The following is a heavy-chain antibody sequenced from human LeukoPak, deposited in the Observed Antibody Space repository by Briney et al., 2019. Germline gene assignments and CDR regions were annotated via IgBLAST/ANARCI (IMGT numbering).Heavy chain of an antibody. CDR1: GGSISSYY. CDR2: IYTSGST. Sequence: SETLSLTCTVSGGSISSYYWSWIRQPAGKGLEWIGRIYTSGSTNYNPSLKSRVTMSVDTSKNQFSLKLSSVTAADTAVYYCARCGSYYDYNWFDPWGQGTLVTVSS. D-gene: IGHD1-26*01. V-gene: IGHV4-4*07. J-gene: IGHJ5*02. CDR3: ARCGSYYDYNWFDP.